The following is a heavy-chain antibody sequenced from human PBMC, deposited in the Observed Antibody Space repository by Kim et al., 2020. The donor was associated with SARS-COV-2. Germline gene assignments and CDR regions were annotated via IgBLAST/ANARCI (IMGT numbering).Heavy chain of an antibody. CDR1: GFTVSDNS. J-gene: IGHJ4*02. Sequence: GGSLRLSCAASGFTVSDNSMSWVRQAPGKGLEWVSVIYSGGNTYYADSVKGRFTISRDNSKNTLYLQMNSLRAEDTAVYYCARDCTSTSCYVGYWGLVTL. CDR3: ARDCTSTSCYVGY. CDR2: IYSGGNT. D-gene: IGHD2-2*01. V-gene: IGHV3-53*01.